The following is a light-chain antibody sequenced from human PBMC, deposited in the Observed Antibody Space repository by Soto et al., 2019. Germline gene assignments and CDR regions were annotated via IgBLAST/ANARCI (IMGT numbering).Light chain of an antibody. CDR1: QSVRSN. J-gene: IGKJ1*01. CDR2: GAS. V-gene: IGKV3-15*01. CDR3: QQYNIWLWT. Sequence: EIVMTQSPATLSVSPGERATLSCRASQSVRSNLAWYQQKPGQAPRLLIYGASTRATGIPARFSASGSGTEFTLTISSLQSEDFAVSYCQQYNIWLWTFGQGTKVEIK.